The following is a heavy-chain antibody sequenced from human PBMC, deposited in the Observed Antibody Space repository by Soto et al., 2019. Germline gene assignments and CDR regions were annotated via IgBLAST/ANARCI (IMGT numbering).Heavy chain of an antibody. CDR1: GGSISSSSYY. D-gene: IGHD6-13*01. V-gene: IGHV4-39*01. J-gene: IGHJ3*02. CDR3: ARQGSTYDAFDI. CDR2: IYYSGST. Sequence: SETLSLTCTVSGGSISSSSYYWGWIRQPPGKGLEWVGGIYYSGSTYYNPSLKSRVTISVDTSKNQFSLKLSSVTAADTAVYYCARQGSTYDAFDIWGQGTMVTVSS.